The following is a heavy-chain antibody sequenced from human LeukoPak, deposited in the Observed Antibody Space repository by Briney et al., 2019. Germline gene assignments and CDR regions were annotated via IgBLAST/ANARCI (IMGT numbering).Heavy chain of an antibody. CDR2: IGSAI. Sequence: GGSLRPSCVASGFTFSDYSLNWVRQAPGKGLEWISYIGSAIYYADSVKGRFTISRDNAKNSLFLQMNSLRVEDTAVYYCARDYSSSSGLDYWGQGSLVTVSA. J-gene: IGHJ4*02. V-gene: IGHV3-48*01. CDR3: ARDYSSSSGLDY. CDR1: GFTFSDYS. D-gene: IGHD6-6*01.